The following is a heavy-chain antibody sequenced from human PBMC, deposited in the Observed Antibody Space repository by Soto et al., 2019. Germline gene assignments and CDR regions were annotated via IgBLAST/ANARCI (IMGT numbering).Heavy chain of an antibody. CDR3: AITAMINRDSSTSFDY. J-gene: IGHJ4*02. Sequence: EVRLVESGGGSVKPGGSLRLSCAASGLTFSNVWMTWVRQAPGKGLEWVGRIKSKSDGETADVAAPVKARFTISRDDSKNTVFLEMNSLKSEDTALYYCAITAMINRDSSTSFDYWGRGTQVTVSS. CDR1: GLTFSNVW. D-gene: IGHD5-18*01. CDR2: IKSKSDGETA. V-gene: IGHV3-15*01.